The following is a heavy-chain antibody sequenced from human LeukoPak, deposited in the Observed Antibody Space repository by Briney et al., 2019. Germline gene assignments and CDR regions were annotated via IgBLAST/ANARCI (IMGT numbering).Heavy chain of an antibody. V-gene: IGHV4-30-4*01. CDR1: GGSISSGDYY. CDR3: ARDSSSWYSLGMDV. Sequence: SETLSLTCTVSGGSISSGDYYWSWIRQPPGKGLEWIGYIYYSGSTYYHPSLRSRVTISVDTSKNQFSLKLSSVTAADTAVYYCARDSSSWYSLGMDVWGRGTTVTVSS. J-gene: IGHJ6*04. D-gene: IGHD6-13*01. CDR2: IYYSGST.